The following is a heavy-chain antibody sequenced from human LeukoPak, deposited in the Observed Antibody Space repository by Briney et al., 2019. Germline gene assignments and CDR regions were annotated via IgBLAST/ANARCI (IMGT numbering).Heavy chain of an antibody. V-gene: IGHV3-30*18. CDR1: GFTFSSYG. J-gene: IGHJ4*02. Sequence: GGSLRLSCEASGFTFSSYGMHWVRQAPGKGLEWVAVISYDGSNKYYADSVKGRFTISRDNSKNTLYLQMNSLRAEDTAVYYCAKDSSSALDYWGQGTLVTVSS. CDR3: AKDSSSALDY. CDR2: ISYDGSNK.